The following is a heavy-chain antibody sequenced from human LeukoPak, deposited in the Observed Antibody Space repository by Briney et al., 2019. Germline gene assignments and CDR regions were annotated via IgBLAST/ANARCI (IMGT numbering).Heavy chain of an antibody. CDR3: ARVRPWVFDY. V-gene: IGHV3-53*04. CDR1: GYSFTSYW. J-gene: IGHJ4*02. Sequence: GESLKISCKGSGYSFTSYWIGWVRQAPGKGLEWVSIIYIGDNPHYADSVKGRFTISRHNSKNTLYLQMNNLRAEDTAVYYCARVRPWVFDYWGQGTLVTVSS. CDR2: IYIGDNP.